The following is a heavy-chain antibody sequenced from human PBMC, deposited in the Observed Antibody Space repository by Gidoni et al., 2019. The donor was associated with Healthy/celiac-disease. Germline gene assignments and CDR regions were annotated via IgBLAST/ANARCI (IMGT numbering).Heavy chain of an antibody. CDR3: ASHGPGGSYGGYYYYGMDV. V-gene: IGHV1-8*01. D-gene: IGHD1-26*01. CDR1: GYTFTSYD. CDR2: MNPNSGNT. J-gene: IGHJ6*02. Sequence: QVQLVQSGAEVKKPGASVKVSCKASGYTFTSYDINWVRQATGQGLEWMGWMNPNSGNTGYAQKFQGRVTMTRNTSISTAYMEMSSLRSEDTAVYYCASHGPGGSYGGYYYYGMDVWGQGTTVTVSS.